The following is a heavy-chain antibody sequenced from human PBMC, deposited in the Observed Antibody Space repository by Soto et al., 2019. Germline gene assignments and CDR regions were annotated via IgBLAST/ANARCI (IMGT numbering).Heavy chain of an antibody. CDR3: ARDDRGPDGGFVEWLRSYYYYGMDV. Sequence: GASVKVSCKASGYTFTSYGISWVRQAPGQGLEWMGWISAYNGNTNYAQKLQGRVTMTTDTSTSTAYMELRSLRSDDTAVYYCARDDRGPDGGFVEWLRSYYYYGMDVWGQGTTVTVSS. CDR2: ISAYNGNT. CDR1: GYTFTSYG. V-gene: IGHV1-18*01. J-gene: IGHJ6*02. D-gene: IGHD3-3*01.